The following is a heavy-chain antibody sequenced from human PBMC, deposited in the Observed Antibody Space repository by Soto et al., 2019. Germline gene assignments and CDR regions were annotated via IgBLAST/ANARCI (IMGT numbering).Heavy chain of an antibody. CDR3: ARAKGIAVAGTPGGMDV. CDR2: INPSGGST. V-gene: IGHV1-46*01. J-gene: IGHJ6*02. D-gene: IGHD6-19*01. CDR1: GYTFTSYY. Sequence: VSCKASGYTFTSYYMHWVRQAPGQGLEWMGIINPSGGSTSYAQKFQGRVTMTRDTSTSTVYMELSSLRSEDTAVYYCARAKGIAVAGTPGGMDVWGQGTTVTVSS.